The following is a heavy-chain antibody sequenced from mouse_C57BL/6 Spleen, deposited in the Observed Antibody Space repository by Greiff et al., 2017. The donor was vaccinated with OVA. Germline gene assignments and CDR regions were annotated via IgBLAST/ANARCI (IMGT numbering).Heavy chain of an antibody. CDR1: GYSFTGYY. CDR3: ARYYGNFDY. V-gene: IGHV1-42*01. D-gene: IGHD2-1*01. Sequence: VQLQQSGPELVKPGASVKISCKASGYSFTGYYMNWVKQSPEKSLEWIGEINPSTGGTTYNQKFKAKATLTVDKSSSTAYMQLKSLTSEDSAVYYCARYYGNFDYWVQGTTLTVSS. J-gene: IGHJ2*01. CDR2: INPSTGGT.